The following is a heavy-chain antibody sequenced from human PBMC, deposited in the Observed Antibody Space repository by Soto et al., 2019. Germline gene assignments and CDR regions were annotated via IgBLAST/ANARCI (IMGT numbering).Heavy chain of an antibody. CDR2: ISGSGGST. CDR1: GFTFSSYA. D-gene: IGHD5-18*01. J-gene: IGHJ4*02. V-gene: IGHV3-23*01. CDR3: AKVNGEMDTILPFDY. Sequence: EVQLLESGGGWVQPGGSLRLSCAASGFTFSSYAMSWVRQAPGKGLEWVSAISGSGGSTYYADSVKGRFTISIDNSKNTLYLQMNSLRAEDTAVYYCAKVNGEMDTILPFDYWGQGTLVTVSS.